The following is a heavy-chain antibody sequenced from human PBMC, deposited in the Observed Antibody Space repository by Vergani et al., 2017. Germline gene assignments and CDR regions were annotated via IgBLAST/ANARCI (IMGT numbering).Heavy chain of an antibody. V-gene: IGHV4-34*01. J-gene: IGHJ1*01. Sequence: QVQLQQWGAGLLKPSETLSLTCAVYGGSFSGYYWSWIRHPPGKGLEWIGSIYHSGSTYYNPPLNSRVSISVDTSKNQFSLKLSSVTAADTAVSYCGSVVVVAAAPGYFEHWGQGTLVTVSS. CDR2: IYHSGST. CDR3: GSVVVVAAAPGYFEH. CDR1: GGSFSGYY. D-gene: IGHD2-15*01.